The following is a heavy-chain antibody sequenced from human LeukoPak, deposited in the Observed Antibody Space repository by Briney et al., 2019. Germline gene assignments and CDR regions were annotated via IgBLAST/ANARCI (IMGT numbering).Heavy chain of an antibody. D-gene: IGHD2-15*01. J-gene: IGHJ4*02. CDR2: IYYSGST. V-gene: IGHV4-39*02. Sequence: SETLSLTCTVSGGSISSSSYYWGWIRQPPGKGLEWIGSIYYSGSTYYNPSLKSRVTISVDTSKNQFSLKLSSVTAADTAVYYCAREGGDIVVVVARGSFDYWGQGTLVTVSS. CDR3: AREGGDIVVVVARGSFDY. CDR1: GGSISSSSYY.